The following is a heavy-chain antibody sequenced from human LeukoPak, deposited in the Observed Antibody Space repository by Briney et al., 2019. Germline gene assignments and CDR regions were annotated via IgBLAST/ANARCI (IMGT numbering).Heavy chain of an antibody. D-gene: IGHD3-10*01. V-gene: IGHV4-59*08. CDR1: GGFISSYY. Sequence: SETLSLTCTVSGGFISSYYWSWIRQPPGKGLEWIGYIYNSGSTNYNPSLKSRVTLSVDTSKNQFSLKLSSVTAADTAVYYCARHGYYGSGTYTWFDPWGQGTLVTVSS. CDR2: IYNSGST. J-gene: IGHJ5*02. CDR3: ARHGYYGSGTYTWFDP.